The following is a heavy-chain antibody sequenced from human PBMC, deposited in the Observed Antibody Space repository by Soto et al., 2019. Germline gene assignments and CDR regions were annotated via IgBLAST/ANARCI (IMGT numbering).Heavy chain of an antibody. CDR1: GYSFTTHA. J-gene: IGHJ6*02. V-gene: IGHV1-3*04. CDR3: ARGEQLYHYYYGMDV. Sequence: ASVKVSCKASGYSFTTHAMIWVRQAPGQRPEWMGWINTGNGNTRYSPKFQGRVNITRDTSASTAYMELSSLKSDDTAVYYCARGEQLYHYYYGMDVWGQGSTVTVSS. CDR2: INTGNGNT.